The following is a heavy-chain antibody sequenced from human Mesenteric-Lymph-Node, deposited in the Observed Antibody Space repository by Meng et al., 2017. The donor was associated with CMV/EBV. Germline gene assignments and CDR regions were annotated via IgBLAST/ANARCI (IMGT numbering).Heavy chain of an antibody. CDR2: IGSSSSYI. Sequence: GGSLRLSCAASGFTFSSYSMNWVRQAPGKGLEWVSTIGSSSSYIYYAESVKGRFTISRDNAKNSLYLHMNSLRADDTAVYYCVSHYDFWSGSDFWGQGALVTVSS. V-gene: IGHV3-21*01. CDR3: VSHYDFWSGSDF. J-gene: IGHJ4*02. CDR1: GFTFSSYS. D-gene: IGHD3-3*01.